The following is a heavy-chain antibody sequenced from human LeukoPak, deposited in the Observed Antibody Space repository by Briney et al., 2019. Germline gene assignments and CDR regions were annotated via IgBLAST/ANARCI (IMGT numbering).Heavy chain of an antibody. CDR1: GYTFTGYH. CDR2: INPNSGDT. CDR3: ARDYCRSTSCLFDY. V-gene: IGHV1-2*06. Sequence: GASVKVSCKASGYTFTGYHMHWVRQAPGQGLEWMGRINPNSGDTNYAQKVQGRVTLTMDTSISPAYMELSRLRSDDTAVYYCARDYCRSTSCLFDYWGQGTLVTVSS. J-gene: IGHJ4*02. D-gene: IGHD2-2*01.